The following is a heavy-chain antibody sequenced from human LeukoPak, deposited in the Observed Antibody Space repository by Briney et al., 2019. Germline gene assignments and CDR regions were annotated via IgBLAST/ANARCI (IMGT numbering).Heavy chain of an antibody. CDR3: AILYRIVVVVAPKSAFDI. CDR2: ISGGST. V-gene: IGHV3-38-3*01. D-gene: IGHD2-15*01. J-gene: IGHJ3*02. CDR1: GFTVSSNE. Sequence: GGSLRLSCAASGFTVSSNEMSWVRQAPGKGLEWVSSISGGSTYYADSRKGRFTISRDNSKNTLHLQMNSLRAEDTAVYYCAILYRIVVVVAPKSAFDIWGQGTMVTVSS.